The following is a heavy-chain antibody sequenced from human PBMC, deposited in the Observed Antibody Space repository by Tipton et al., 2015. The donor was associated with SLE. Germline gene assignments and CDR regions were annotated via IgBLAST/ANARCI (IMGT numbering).Heavy chain of an antibody. CDR1: GGSFSGYY. CDR2: INHSGST. CDR3: ARMGLCTTTTCNEGAFDV. J-gene: IGHJ3*01. V-gene: IGHV4-34*01. D-gene: IGHD2-2*01. Sequence: TLSLTCAVYGGSFSGYYWSWIRQPPGKGLEWIGEINHSGSTNYNPSLKSRVTISVDTSKNQFSLKLSSVTAADTAIYYCARMGLCTTTTCNEGAFDVWGQGSMVTVSS.